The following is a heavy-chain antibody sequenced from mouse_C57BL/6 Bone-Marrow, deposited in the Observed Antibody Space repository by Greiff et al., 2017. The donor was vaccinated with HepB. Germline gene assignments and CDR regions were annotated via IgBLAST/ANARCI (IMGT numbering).Heavy chain of an antibody. CDR3: TNYSNYEGDYFDY. J-gene: IGHJ2*01. D-gene: IGHD2-5*01. CDR1: GFNIKDYY. CDR2: IDPEDGDT. Sequence: VHVKQSGAELVRPGASVKLSCTASGFNIKDYYMHWVKQRPEQGLEWIGRIDPEDGDTEYAPKFQGKATMTADTSSNTAYLQLSSLTSEDTAVYYCTNYSNYEGDYFDYWGQGTTLTVSS. V-gene: IGHV14-1*01.